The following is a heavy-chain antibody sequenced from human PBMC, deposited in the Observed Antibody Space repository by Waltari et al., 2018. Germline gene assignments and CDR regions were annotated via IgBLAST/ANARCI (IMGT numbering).Heavy chain of an antibody. D-gene: IGHD2-8*01. Sequence: QVQLVQSGAEVKKPGASVKVSCKASGYAFTGYYMHWVRQAPGQGLEWMGWINPNSGGTNYAQKFQGRFTMTRDMSISTPYMELSRLRSDDTAVYYCAREMVMGGAIDYWGQGTLVTVSS. CDR1: GYAFTGYY. CDR3: AREMVMGGAIDY. J-gene: IGHJ4*02. V-gene: IGHV1-2*02. CDR2: INPNSGGT.